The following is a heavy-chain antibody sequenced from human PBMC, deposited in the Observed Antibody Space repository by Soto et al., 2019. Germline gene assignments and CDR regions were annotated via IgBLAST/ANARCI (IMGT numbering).Heavy chain of an antibody. CDR2: IYYSGST. CDR3: AGPSGYSGYENRDAFDI. J-gene: IGHJ3*02. D-gene: IGHD5-12*01. V-gene: IGHV4-30-4*08. Sequence: SETLSLTCTVSGGSVTNSSYYWGWIRQSPGKGLEWIGYIYYSGSTYYNPSLKSRVTISVDTSKNQFSLKLSSVTTADTAVYYCAGPSGYSGYENRDAFDIWGQGTMVTVSS. CDR1: GGSVTNSSYY.